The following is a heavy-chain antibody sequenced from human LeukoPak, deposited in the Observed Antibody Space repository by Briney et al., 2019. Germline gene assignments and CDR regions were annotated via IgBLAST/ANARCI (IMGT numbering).Heavy chain of an antibody. D-gene: IGHD3-3*01. J-gene: IGHJ3*02. CDR3: ATDFRSGSETDAFDI. CDR1: GYTLTELS. CDR2: FDPEDGET. V-gene: IGHV1-24*01. Sequence: ASVKVSCKVSGYTLTELSMHWVRQAPGKGLEWMGGFDPEDGETIYAQKFQGRVTMTEDTSTDTAYMELSSLRSEDTAMYYCATDFRSGSETDAFDIWGQGTMVTVSS.